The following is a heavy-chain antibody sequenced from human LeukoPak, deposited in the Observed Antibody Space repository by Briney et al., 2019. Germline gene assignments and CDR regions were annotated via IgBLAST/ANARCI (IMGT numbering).Heavy chain of an antibody. V-gene: IGHV1-2*02. Sequence: ASVKVSCKASGYTFTGYYMHWVRQAPGQGLEWMGLINPNSGGTNYAQKFQGRVTMTRDTSISTAYMELSRLRSDDTAVYYCARAPPITIFGVVISGWFDPWGQGTLVTVSS. CDR3: ARAPPITIFGVVISGWFDP. J-gene: IGHJ5*02. CDR1: GYTFTGYY. D-gene: IGHD3-3*01. CDR2: INPNSGGT.